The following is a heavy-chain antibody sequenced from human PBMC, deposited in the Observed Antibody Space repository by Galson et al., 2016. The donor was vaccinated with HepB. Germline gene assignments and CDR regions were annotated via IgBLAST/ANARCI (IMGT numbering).Heavy chain of an antibody. CDR3: AKGVQIVVVTALPDYYYGMDV. CDR1: GYTFTSFA. V-gene: IGHV1-3*01. D-gene: IGHD2-21*02. CDR2: INAGNGNT. J-gene: IGHJ6*02. Sequence: SVKVSCKASGYTFTSFAMHWVRQAPGHGLEWMGWINAGNGNTKYSQKPQGRVTITRDTSASTAYMELSSLRSEDTAVYYRAKGVQIVVVTALPDYYYGMDVWGQGTTVTVSS.